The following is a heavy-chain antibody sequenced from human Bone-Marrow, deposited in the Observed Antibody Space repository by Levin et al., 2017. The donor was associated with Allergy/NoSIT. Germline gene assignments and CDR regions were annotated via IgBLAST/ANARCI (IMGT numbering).Heavy chain of an antibody. CDR3: ARVGIYYGSGSRHGMDV. CDR1: GGSFSGYY. D-gene: IGHD3-10*01. CDR2: INHSGST. Sequence: SETLSLTCAVYGGSFSGYYWSWIRQPPGKGLEWIGEINHSGSTNYNPSLKSRVTISVDTSKNQFSLKLSSVTAADTAVYYCARVGIYYGSGSRHGMDVWGQGTTVTVSS. J-gene: IGHJ6*02. V-gene: IGHV4-34*01.